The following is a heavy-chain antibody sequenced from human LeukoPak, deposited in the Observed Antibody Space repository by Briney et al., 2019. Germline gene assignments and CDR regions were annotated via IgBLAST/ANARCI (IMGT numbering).Heavy chain of an antibody. Sequence: PSETLSLTCTVSGGSISSSSYYWGWIRQPPGKGLEWIGSIYYSGSTYYNPSLKSRVTISVDTSKNQFSLKLSTVTAGDTAVYYCARHRYRFVTGSSSSDIDYWGQGTLVTVSS. D-gene: IGHD6-6*01. J-gene: IGHJ4*02. CDR3: ARHRYRFVTGSSSSDIDY. CDR1: GGSISSSSYY. V-gene: IGHV4-39*07. CDR2: IYYSGST.